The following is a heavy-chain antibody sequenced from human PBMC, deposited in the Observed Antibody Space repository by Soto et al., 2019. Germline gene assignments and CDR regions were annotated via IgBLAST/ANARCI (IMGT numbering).Heavy chain of an antibody. CDR3: TRYDYDFWSGYPKDYYYYGMDV. Sequence: EVQLVESGGGLVQPGGSLKLSCAASGFTFSGSAMHWVRQASGKGLEWVGRIRSKANSYATAYAASVKGRFTISRDDSKKTAYLQMNSLKTEDTAVYYCTRYDYDFWSGYPKDYYYYGMDVWGQGTTVTVSS. V-gene: IGHV3-73*01. CDR2: IRSKANSYAT. J-gene: IGHJ6*02. D-gene: IGHD3-3*01. CDR1: GFTFSGSA.